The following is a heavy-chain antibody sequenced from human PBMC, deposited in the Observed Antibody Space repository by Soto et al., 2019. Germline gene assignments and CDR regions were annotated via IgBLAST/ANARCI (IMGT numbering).Heavy chain of an antibody. CDR1: GFTFSSYG. Sequence: GGSLRLSCAASGFTFSSYGMHWVRQAPGKGLEWVAVIWYDGSNKYYADSVKGRFTISRDNSKNTLYLQMNSLRAEDTAVYYCARDVSGTEADYYYGMDVWGQGTTVTVSS. D-gene: IGHD2-8*01. V-gene: IGHV3-33*01. CDR2: IWYDGSNK. CDR3: ARDVSGTEADYYYGMDV. J-gene: IGHJ6*02.